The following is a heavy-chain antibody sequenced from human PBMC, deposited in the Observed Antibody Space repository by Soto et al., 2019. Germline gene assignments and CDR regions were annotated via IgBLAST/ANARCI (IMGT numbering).Heavy chain of an antibody. CDR1: SDSISNNNW. Sequence: SDTLSLTCAVSSDSISNNNWWRWVRQPPGKGLEWIGEVYRTGSTNYNPSLKSRVTVSMDKSKNLFSLRLFFVTAADTAVYYCARVSLAAAGEFDYWGQGALVTVSS. V-gene: IGHV4-4*02. CDR3: ARVSLAAAGEFDY. D-gene: IGHD6-13*01. J-gene: IGHJ4*02. CDR2: VYRTGST.